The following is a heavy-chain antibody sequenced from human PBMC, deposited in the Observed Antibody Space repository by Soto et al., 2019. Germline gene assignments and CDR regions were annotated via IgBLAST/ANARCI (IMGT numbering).Heavy chain of an antibody. CDR3: VRIRYQLPSSVLWLDP. CDR2: INHVGGT. V-gene: IGHV4-34*01. D-gene: IGHD3-16*01. J-gene: IGHJ5*02. CDR1: GGFLSESY. Sequence: PSETPSLTCAASGGFLSESYLTWIRQHPGKGLECIGEINHVGGTNYNPSLKSRVTMSVDTSQNQFSLRLISVTAADTAMYFCVRIRYQLPSSVLWLDPWGQGTLLIVSS.